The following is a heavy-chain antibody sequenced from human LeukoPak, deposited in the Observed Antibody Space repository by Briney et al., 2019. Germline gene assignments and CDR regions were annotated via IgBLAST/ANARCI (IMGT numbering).Heavy chain of an antibody. J-gene: IGHJ6*02. D-gene: IGHD2-2*01. V-gene: IGHV4-31*03. CDR2: IYYSGST. CDR1: GGSISSGGYY. CDR3: ARVGIVVPAAMSPLYYGMDV. Sequence: PSQTLSLTCTVSGGSISSGGYYWSWIRQHPGKGLEWIVYIYYSGSTYYNPSLKSRVTISVDTSKNQFSLKLSSVTAADTAVYYCARVGIVVPAAMSPLYYGMDVWGQGTTVTVSS.